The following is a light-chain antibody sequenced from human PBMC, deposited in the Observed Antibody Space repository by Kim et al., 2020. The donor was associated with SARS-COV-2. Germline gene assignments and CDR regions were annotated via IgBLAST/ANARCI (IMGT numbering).Light chain of an antibody. CDR3: QQYDNLPPFWT. Sequence: DIQMTQSPSSLSASVGDRVTITCQASQDISNYLNWYQQKPGKAPKLLIYDASNLETGVPSRFSGSGSGTDFTFTISSLQPEDIATYYCQQYDNLPPFWTFGGGTKVDIK. CDR2: DAS. J-gene: IGKJ4*01. V-gene: IGKV1-33*01. CDR1: QDISNY.